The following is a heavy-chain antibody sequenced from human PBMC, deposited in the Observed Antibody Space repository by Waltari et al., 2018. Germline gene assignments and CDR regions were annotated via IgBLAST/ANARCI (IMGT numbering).Heavy chain of an antibody. CDR1: GDSISRSKW. Sequence: QVQLQESGPGLVKPSGTLSLTCAVSGDSISRSKWWSWVRTPPGRGMEWMGEIYHSGSTNPNPSLKSRVPISVDKSKSQFSRKLSSVPAADTAVYYCASTRVSLYSGYRMDWFDPWGQGTLVTVSS. J-gene: IGHJ5*02. CDR3: ASTRVSLYSGYRMDWFDP. V-gene: IGHV4-4*02. D-gene: IGHD5-12*01. CDR2: IYHSGST.